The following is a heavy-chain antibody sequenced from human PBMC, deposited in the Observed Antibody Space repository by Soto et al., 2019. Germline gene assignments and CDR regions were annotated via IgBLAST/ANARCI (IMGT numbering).Heavy chain of an antibody. Sequence: QVQLEESGPGLAKPSGTLSLTCTVSGGSISTNNWWSWVRQPPGKGLEWIGEIYHSGSTNYNPSLKSRVIISVDTSKNQFSRRLSSVTAADTAVYYCARYIAASGTYYLDFWGQGTLVTVSS. D-gene: IGHD6-13*01. CDR3: ARYIAASGTYYLDF. CDR1: GGSISTNNW. CDR2: IYHSGST. V-gene: IGHV4-4*02. J-gene: IGHJ4*02.